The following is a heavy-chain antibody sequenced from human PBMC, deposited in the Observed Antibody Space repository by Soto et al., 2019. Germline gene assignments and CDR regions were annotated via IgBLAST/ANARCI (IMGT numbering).Heavy chain of an antibody. D-gene: IGHD3-22*01. CDR3: AADYYDTSGYYFAY. CDR1: GGTFSNYA. V-gene: IGHV1-69*01. CDR2: IIPIFGTA. J-gene: IGHJ4*02. Sequence: QGQLVQSEAEVKKPGSSVKVSCKASGGTFSNYAITWVRQAPGQGLEWMGGIIPIFGTANYAQKFQGRVTITADESTSTAYMELSSLRSEDTAVYYCAADYYDTSGYYFAYWGQGTLVTVSS.